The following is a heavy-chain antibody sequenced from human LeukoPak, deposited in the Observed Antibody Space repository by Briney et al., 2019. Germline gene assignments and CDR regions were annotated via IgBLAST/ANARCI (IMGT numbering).Heavy chain of an antibody. CDR2: ITRSNYI. CDR3: ARRGYSSGWSPYYYYYYMDV. J-gene: IGHJ6*03. Sequence: PGGSLRLSCAASGFTFSSYSMNWVRQAPGKGLEWVSSITRSNYIYYADSVKGRFTISRDNAKNSLYLQMNSLRAEDTAVYYCARRGYSSGWSPYYYYYYMDVWGKGTTVTISS. CDR1: GFTFSSYS. D-gene: IGHD6-19*01. V-gene: IGHV3-21*01.